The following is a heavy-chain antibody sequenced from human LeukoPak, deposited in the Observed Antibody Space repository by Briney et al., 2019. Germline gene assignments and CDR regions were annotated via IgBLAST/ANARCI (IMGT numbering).Heavy chain of an antibody. Sequence: SQTLSLTCAISGDSVSSNSAAWNWIRQSPSRGLEWLGRTYYRSKWYNDYAVSVKSRITINPGTSKNQFSLQLNSVTPEDTAVYYCARDRGPDSSGYYSDFDYWGQGTLVTVSS. CDR3: ARDRGPDSSGYYSDFDY. CDR2: TYYRSKWYN. CDR1: GDSVSSNSAA. V-gene: IGHV6-1*01. D-gene: IGHD3-22*01. J-gene: IGHJ4*02.